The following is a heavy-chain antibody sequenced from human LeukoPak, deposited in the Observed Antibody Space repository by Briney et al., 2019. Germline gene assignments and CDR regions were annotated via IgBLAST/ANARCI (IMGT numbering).Heavy chain of an antibody. CDR1: GFTFSSYY. V-gene: IGHV3-7*01. D-gene: IGHD5-18*01. J-gene: IGHJ4*02. CDR2: IKQDGSEK. Sequence: GGSLRLSCAASGFTFSSYYMSWVRQAPGKGLEWVANIKQDGSEKYYVDSVKGRFTISRDNSKNTLYLQMNSLRAEDTAVYYCARDWGMWIQLWSAPGYWGQGTLVSVSS. CDR3: ARDWGMWIQLWSAPGY.